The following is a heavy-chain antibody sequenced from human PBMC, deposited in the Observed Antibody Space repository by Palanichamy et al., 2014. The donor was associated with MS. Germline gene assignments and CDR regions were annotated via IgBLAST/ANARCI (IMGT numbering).Heavy chain of an antibody. Sequence: EVQLVESGGGLVKPGESLRVSCAAYGFNMTDAWMSWVRQAPGKGPEWVGRSINKTDGATTDYAAPVKGRFTISRDDSKHMLYLQMNSLKTEDTAVYYCFATILLDQDGRDGTDVWGQGTMVIVSS. J-gene: IGHJ3*01. CDR1: GFNMTDAW. CDR3: FATILLDQDGRDGTDV. CDR2: SINKTDGATT. D-gene: IGHD3/OR15-3a*01. V-gene: IGHV3-15*07.